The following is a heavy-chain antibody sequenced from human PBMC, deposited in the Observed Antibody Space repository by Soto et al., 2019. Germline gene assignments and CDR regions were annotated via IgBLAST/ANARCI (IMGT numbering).Heavy chain of an antibody. J-gene: IGHJ2*01. D-gene: IGHD3-10*01. Sequence: EVQLLESGGGLVQPGGSLRLSWDGSGFTFPNYGMTWVRQAPGQGREWVSSVSGDGFTAYYADSVKGRFTISRDNSKNTVYVQMNSLRAEDTAVYYCAKEASVPSFGEFWFFDLWGRGTPVTVSS. V-gene: IGHV3-23*01. CDR1: GFTFPNYG. CDR2: VSGDGFTA. CDR3: AKEASVPSFGEFWFFDL.